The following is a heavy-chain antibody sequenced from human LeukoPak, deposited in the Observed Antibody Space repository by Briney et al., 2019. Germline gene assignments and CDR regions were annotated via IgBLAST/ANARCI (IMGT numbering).Heavy chain of an antibody. Sequence: ASVKVSCKASGYTFTRYGISWVRQAPGQGLEWMGWISANNGDTNYAQKFQGRVTMTRDTSISTAYMELSRLRSDDTAVYYCFTRRYDRIYDYWGQGTLVTVSS. CDR1: GYTFTRYG. CDR3: FTRRYDRIYDY. J-gene: IGHJ4*02. CDR2: ISANNGDT. V-gene: IGHV1-18*01. D-gene: IGHD2/OR15-2a*01.